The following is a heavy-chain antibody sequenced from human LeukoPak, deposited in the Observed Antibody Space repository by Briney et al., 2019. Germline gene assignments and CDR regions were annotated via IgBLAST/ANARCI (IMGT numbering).Heavy chain of an antibody. CDR1: GFTFSSYG. J-gene: IGHJ6*04. D-gene: IGHD3-16*01. CDR2: IWYDGSNK. Sequence: PGGSLRLSCAASGFTFSSYGMHWVRQAPGKGLEWVAVIWYDGSNKYYADSVKGRFTISRDNSKNTLYLQMNSLRAEDTAVYYCARDGGRGSYYYYGMDVWGKGTTVTVSS. CDR3: ARDGGRGSYYYYGMDV. V-gene: IGHV3-33*01.